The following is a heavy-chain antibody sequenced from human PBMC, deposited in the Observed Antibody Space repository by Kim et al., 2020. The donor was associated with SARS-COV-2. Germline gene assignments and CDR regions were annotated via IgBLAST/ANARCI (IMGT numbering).Heavy chain of an antibody. CDR2: IYYSGST. D-gene: IGHD6-13*01. V-gene: IGHV4-59*01. J-gene: IGHJ6*02. CDR1: GGSISSYY. CDR3: ARDLTSSRWNYYYGMDV. Sequence: SETLSLTCTVSGGSISSYYWSWIRQPPGKGLEWIGYIYYSGSTNYNPSLKSRVTILVDTSKNQFSLKLSSVTAADTAVYYCARDLTSSRWNYYYGMDVWGQGTAVTVSS.